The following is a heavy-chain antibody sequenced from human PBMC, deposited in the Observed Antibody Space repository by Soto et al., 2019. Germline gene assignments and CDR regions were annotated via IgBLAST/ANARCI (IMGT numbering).Heavy chain of an antibody. J-gene: IGHJ3*02. Sequence: APVKVSCRASGYTFTSYAMHWVRQPPGQRLEWMGWINAGNGNTKYSQKFQGRVTITRDTSASTAYMELSSLRSEDTAVYYCARDRGSYFAFDIWGQGTMVTVSS. D-gene: IGHD3-10*01. CDR1: GYTFTSYA. CDR3: ARDRGSYFAFDI. CDR2: INAGNGNT. V-gene: IGHV1-3*01.